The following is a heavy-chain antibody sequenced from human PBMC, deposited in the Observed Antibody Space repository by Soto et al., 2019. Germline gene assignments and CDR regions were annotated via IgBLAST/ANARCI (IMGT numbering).Heavy chain of an antibody. Sequence: SETLSLTCTVSGGSIRSCVYYWTWIRQHPGKGLEWIGYIYYTGSTYYNPSLKSRVTISVDTSKNQFSLKLSSVTAADTAVYYCARASLGYCSSTSCRSNWFDPWGQGTLVTVSS. CDR2: IYYTGST. CDR1: GGSIRSCVYY. J-gene: IGHJ5*02. D-gene: IGHD2-2*01. CDR3: ARASLGYCSSTSCRSNWFDP. V-gene: IGHV4-31*03.